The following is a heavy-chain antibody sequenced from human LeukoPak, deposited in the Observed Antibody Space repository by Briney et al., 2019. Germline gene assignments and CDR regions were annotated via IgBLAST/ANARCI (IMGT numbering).Heavy chain of an antibody. D-gene: IGHD3-3*01. V-gene: IGHV3-33*01. CDR2: IWYDGSNK. J-gene: IGHJ6*02. CDR3: ARDRSGPSYGMGV. Sequence: PGGSLRLSCAASGFTFSSYGMHWVRQAPGKGLGWVAVIWYDGSNKYYADSVKGRFTISRDNSKNTLYLQMNSLRAEDTAVYYCARDRSGPSYGMGVWGQGTTVTVSS. CDR1: GFTFSSYG.